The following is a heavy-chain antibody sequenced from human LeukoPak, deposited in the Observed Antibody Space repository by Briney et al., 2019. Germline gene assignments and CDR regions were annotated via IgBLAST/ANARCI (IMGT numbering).Heavy chain of an antibody. Sequence: GGSLRLSCAASGFTFSSYSMNWVRQAPGKGLEWVSSISSSSDYIYYADSVKGRFTISRDNAKNSLYLQMNSLRAEDTAVYYCARTRLAAVYSYFDYWGQGTLVTVSS. D-gene: IGHD2-8*01. CDR3: ARTRLAAVYSYFDY. CDR1: GFTFSSYS. V-gene: IGHV3-21*01. CDR2: ISSSSDYI. J-gene: IGHJ4*02.